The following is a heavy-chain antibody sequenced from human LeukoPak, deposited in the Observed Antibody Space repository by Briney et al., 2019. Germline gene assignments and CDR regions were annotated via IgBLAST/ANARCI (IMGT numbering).Heavy chain of an antibody. CDR3: ASIFIAVAGTGDY. D-gene: IGHD6-19*01. J-gene: IGHJ4*02. CDR1: GGSISSSNW. CDR2: IYHSGST. V-gene: IGHV4-4*02. Sequence: PSETLSLTCAVSGGSISSSNWWSWVRQPPGKGLEWIGEIYHSGSTNYNPSLKSRVTISVDKSKNQFSLKLSSVTAADTAVYYCASIFIAVAGTGDYWGQGTLVTVSS.